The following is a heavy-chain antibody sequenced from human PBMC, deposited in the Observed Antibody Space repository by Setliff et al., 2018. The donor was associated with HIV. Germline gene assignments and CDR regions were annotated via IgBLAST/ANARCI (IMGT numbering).Heavy chain of an antibody. J-gene: IGHJ6*02. CDR1: GGPISSYY. CDR2: IYYSGST. D-gene: IGHD6-19*01. Sequence: PSETLSLTCTVSGGPISSYYWSWIRQPPGKGLEWIGHIYYSGSTNYNPSLKSRVTISVDTSKNQFSLKLSSVTAADTAVYYCARDFTGSGWYGNYYYGMDVWGQGTTVTVSS. V-gene: IGHV4-59*01. CDR3: ARDFTGSGWYGNYYYGMDV.